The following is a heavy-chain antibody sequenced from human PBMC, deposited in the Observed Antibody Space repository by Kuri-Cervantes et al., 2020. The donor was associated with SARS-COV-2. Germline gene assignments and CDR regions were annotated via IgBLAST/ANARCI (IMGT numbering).Heavy chain of an antibody. CDR2: IYHSGST. Sequence: ESLKISCTVSGYSISSGYYWGWIRQPPGKGLEWIGSIYHSGSTYYNPSLKSRVTISVDTSKNQFSLKLSSVTAADTAVYYCAKALEGGATSLYYYYYYMDVWGKGTTVTVSS. D-gene: IGHD1-26*01. J-gene: IGHJ6*03. CDR1: GYSISSGYY. CDR3: AKALEGGATSLYYYYYYMDV. V-gene: IGHV4-38-2*02.